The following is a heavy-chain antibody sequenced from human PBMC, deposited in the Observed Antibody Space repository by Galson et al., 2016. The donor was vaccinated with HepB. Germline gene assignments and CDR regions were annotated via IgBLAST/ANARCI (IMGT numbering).Heavy chain of an antibody. D-gene: IGHD2-21*01. Sequence: PSLVKPTQTLTLTCTFSGFSLSTTGMCVSWIRQPPGKALEWLALIDWDDDKYYSTSLKSRLTISKDTSKNQVVLTMTNVDPVDTATYYCSRIKVMFRAVWYAFDLGGRWTMVSVSS. V-gene: IGHV2-70*01. CDR2: IDWDDDK. J-gene: IGHJ3*01. CDR1: GFSLSTTGMC. CDR3: SRIKVMFRAVWYAFDL.